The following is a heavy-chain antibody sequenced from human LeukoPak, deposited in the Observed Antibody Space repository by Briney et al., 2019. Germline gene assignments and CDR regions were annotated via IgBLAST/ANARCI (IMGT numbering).Heavy chain of an antibody. CDR3: AITSGSYPLFDY. V-gene: IGHV4-34*01. J-gene: IGHJ4*02. CDR1: GGSFSGYY. D-gene: IGHD1-26*01. CDR2: INHSGST. Sequence: KPSETLSLTCAVYGGSFSGYYWSWIRQPPGKGLEWIGEINHSGSTNYNPSLKSRVTISVDTSKNQFSLKLSSVTAADTAVYYCAITSGSYPLFDYWGQGTLVTVSS.